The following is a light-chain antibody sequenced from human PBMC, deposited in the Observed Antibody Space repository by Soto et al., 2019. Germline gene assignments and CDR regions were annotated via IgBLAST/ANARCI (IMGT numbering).Light chain of an antibody. CDR1: QSVNSN. Sequence: EIVMTQSPPTLSVSPREGATLSCRASQSVNSNLAWYQQKPGQAPRLLIYDASARATGISVRFSGSGSETEFTLTISSLQSEDFAVYYCQQYNDWPPWTFGQRTKVDIK. V-gene: IGKV3-15*01. CDR2: DAS. J-gene: IGKJ1*01. CDR3: QQYNDWPPWT.